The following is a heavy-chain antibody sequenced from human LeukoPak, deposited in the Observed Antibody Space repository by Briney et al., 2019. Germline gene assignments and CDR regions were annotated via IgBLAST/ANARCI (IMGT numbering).Heavy chain of an antibody. CDR2: IRQDGGEE. J-gene: IGHJ1*01. CDR1: GFAFSSYW. Sequence: GGSLRLSCVASGFAFSSYWVTWVRQAPGKGLEWVANIRQDGGEEYYVDSVKGRFTISRDNAKNSLFLQMNSLRVEDTAVHYCARLGGSYYTYWGQGTLVTVSS. D-gene: IGHD1-26*01. CDR3: ARLGGSYYTY. V-gene: IGHV3-7*01.